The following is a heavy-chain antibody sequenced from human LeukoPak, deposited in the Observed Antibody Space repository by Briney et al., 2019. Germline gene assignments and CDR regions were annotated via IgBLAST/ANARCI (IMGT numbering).Heavy chain of an antibody. CDR3: ARLGYYDILTGYDADY. D-gene: IGHD3-9*01. CDR2: IIPIFGTA. Sequence: SVKVSCKASGGTFSSYAISWVRQAPGQGLEWMGGIIPIFGTANYAQKFQGRVTITADESTSTAYMELSSLRSEDTAVYYCARLGYYDILTGYDADYWGRGTLVTVSS. J-gene: IGHJ4*02. CDR1: GGTFSSYA. V-gene: IGHV1-69*13.